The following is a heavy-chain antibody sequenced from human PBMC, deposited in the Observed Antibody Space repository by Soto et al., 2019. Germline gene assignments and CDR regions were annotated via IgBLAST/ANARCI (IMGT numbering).Heavy chain of an antibody. J-gene: IGHJ6*02. Sequence: ASVKVSCKASGGTFSSYAISWVRQAPGQGLEWMGGIIPIFGTANYAQKFQGRVTITADESTSTAYMELSSLRSEDTAVYYCARFFYDISFYYYGMDVWGQGTTVTVSS. V-gene: IGHV1-69*13. CDR3: ARFFYDISFYYYGMDV. CDR1: GGTFSSYA. CDR2: IIPIFGTA. D-gene: IGHD3-16*01.